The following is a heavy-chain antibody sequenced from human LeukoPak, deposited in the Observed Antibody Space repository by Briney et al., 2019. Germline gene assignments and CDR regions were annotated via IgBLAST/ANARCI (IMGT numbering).Heavy chain of an antibody. D-gene: IGHD1-26*01. Sequence: GGSLRLSCAASGFTFSSYAMSWVRQAPGKGLEWVSAISGSGGNTYSADSVKGRFTISRDNSKNTLYLQMDSLRTEDTAVYYCAKERATTTTFDYWGQGTLITVSS. V-gene: IGHV3-23*01. CDR2: ISGSGGNT. J-gene: IGHJ4*02. CDR3: AKERATTTTFDY. CDR1: GFTFSSYA.